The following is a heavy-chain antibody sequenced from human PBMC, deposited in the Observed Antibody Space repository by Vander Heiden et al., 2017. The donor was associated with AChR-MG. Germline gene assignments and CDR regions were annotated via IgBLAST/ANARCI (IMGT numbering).Heavy chain of an antibody. CDR3: ARSSSYSEYFDL. D-gene: IGHD2-21*01. CDR2: IWYDGSNK. CDR1: GFTFSSYG. V-gene: IGHV3-33*01. J-gene: IGHJ2*01. Sequence: QVQLVESGGGVVQPGRSLRLSCAAAGFTFSSYGMHWVRRAPGKGLEWVAVIWYDGSNKYYADSVKGRFTISRDNSKNTLYLQMNSLRAEDTAVYYCARSSSYSEYFDLWGRGTLVTVSS.